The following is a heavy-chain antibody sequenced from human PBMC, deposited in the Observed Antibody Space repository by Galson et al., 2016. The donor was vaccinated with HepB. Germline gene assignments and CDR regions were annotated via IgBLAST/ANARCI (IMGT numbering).Heavy chain of an antibody. CDR2: IYSGGGT. V-gene: IGHV3-53*01. D-gene: IGHD1-26*01. CDR3: ARGGNYGYT. J-gene: IGHJ4*02. CDR1: GFTFNHYA. Sequence: SLRLSCAASGFTFNHYALHWVRQAPGKGLEWVSLIYSGGGTHYVDSVKGRFIISRDNSKNTLYLQMNSLRVEDTAVYYCARGGNYGYTWGLGTLVTVSS.